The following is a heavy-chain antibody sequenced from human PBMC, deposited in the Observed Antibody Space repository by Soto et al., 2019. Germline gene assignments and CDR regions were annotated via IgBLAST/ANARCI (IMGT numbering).Heavy chain of an antibody. Sequence: QVQLQESGPGLVKPSETLSLTCTVSGGSISSYYWSWIRQPPGKGLEWIGYIYYTGSTNQNPSLKSRVTLSVDTSKTQLSLKLSSVTAADTAVYYCATQGGYNSVYFQHWGQGTLVTVSS. CDR1: GGSISSYY. V-gene: IGHV4-59*01. J-gene: IGHJ1*01. CDR3: ATQGGYNSVYFQH. CDR2: IYYTGST. D-gene: IGHD1-20*01.